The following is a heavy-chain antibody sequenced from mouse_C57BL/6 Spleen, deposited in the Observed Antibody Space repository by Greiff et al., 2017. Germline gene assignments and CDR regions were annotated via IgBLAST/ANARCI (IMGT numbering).Heavy chain of an antibody. V-gene: IGHV7-3*01. CDR1: GFTFTDYY. Sequence: EVQGVESGGGLVQPGGSLSLSCAASGFTFTDYYMSWVRQPPGKALEWLGFIRNKANGYTTEYSASVKGRFTISRDNSQSILYLQMNALRAEDSATYYCARGLTGTPYAMDYWGQGTSVTVSS. J-gene: IGHJ4*01. CDR3: ARGLTGTPYAMDY. D-gene: IGHD4-1*01. CDR2: IRNKANGYTT.